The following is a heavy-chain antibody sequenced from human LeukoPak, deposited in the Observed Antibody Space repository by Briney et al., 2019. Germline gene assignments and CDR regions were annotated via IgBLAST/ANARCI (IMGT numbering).Heavy chain of an antibody. J-gene: IGHJ1*01. Sequence: PSETLSLTCTDSGGSISSSSYYWGWIRQPPGKGLEWIGSIYYSGSTYYNPSLKSRVTISVDTSKNQFSLKLSSVTAADTAVYYCARGWRRAAGPFQHWGQGTLVTVSS. CDR3: ARGWRRAAGPFQH. CDR1: GGSISSSSYY. D-gene: IGHD6-13*01. CDR2: IYYSGST. V-gene: IGHV4-39*07.